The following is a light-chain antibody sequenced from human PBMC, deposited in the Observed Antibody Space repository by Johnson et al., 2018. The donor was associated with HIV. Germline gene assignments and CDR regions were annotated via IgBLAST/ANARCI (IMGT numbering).Light chain of an antibody. CDR1: SYNFGNNY. CDR3: GTWDSSLSAEV. Sequence: QSVLTQPPSVSAPPGQKVTISCSGSSYNFGNNYVSWYQQLPGTASKLLIYEHNTRPSGIPDRFSVSTSRTSAPLGITGLQTGDEADYYCGTWDSSLSAEVFGTWTKVTVL. J-gene: IGLJ1*01. CDR2: EHN. V-gene: IGLV1-51*02.